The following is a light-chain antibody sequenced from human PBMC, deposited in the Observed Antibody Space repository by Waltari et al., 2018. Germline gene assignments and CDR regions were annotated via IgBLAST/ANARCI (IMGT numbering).Light chain of an antibody. J-gene: IGKJ4*01. Sequence: EIVLTQSPGTLSLSPGERATLSCRASQSVSRNYLNWYQQKGGQAPRLLIHGASIRATGIPDRFSGRVSGTDFTLTISRLEPEDFAVYYCQQYDGEVLTFGGGTKVEI. V-gene: IGKV3-20*01. CDR1: QSVSRNY. CDR2: GAS. CDR3: QQYDGEVLT.